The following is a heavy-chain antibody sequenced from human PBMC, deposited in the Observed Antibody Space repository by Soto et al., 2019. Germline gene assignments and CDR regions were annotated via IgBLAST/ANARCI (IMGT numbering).Heavy chain of an antibody. D-gene: IGHD7-27*01. CDR1: GGSFSGYY. CDR3: ARAPTTNWGRGWFDP. J-gene: IGHJ5*02. V-gene: IGHV4-34*01. CDR2: INHSGST. Sequence: SETLSLTCAVYGGSFSGYYWSWIRQPPGKGLEWIGEINHSGSTNYNPSLKSRVTISVDTSQNQFSLKLSSVTAADTAVYYCARAPTTNWGRGWFDPWGQGTLVTVSS.